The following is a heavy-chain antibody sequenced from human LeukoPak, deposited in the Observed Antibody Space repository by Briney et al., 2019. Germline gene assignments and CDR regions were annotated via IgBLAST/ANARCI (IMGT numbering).Heavy chain of an antibody. CDR2: IYYSGST. D-gene: IGHD3-3*01. CDR3: ARGGDFRPFDY. CDR1: GGSISSYY. J-gene: IGHJ4*02. Sequence: SETLSLTCTVSGGSISSYYWSWIRQPPGKGLEWIGYIYYSGSTNYNPSLKSRVTISVDTSKNQFSLKLSSVTAADTAVYYCARGGDFRPFDYWGQGTLVAVSS. V-gene: IGHV4-59*01.